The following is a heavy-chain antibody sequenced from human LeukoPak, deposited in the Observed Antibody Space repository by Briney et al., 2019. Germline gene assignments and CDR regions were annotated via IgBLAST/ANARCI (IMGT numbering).Heavy chain of an antibody. V-gene: IGHV4-59*01. J-gene: IGHJ6*02. Sequence: ALETLSLTCTVSGGSISSYYWSWIRQPPGKGLEWIGYIYYSGSTNYNPSLKSRVTISVDTSKNQFSLKLSSVTAADTAVYYCARASYYDFWSGYIMDVWGQGTTVTVSS. CDR2: IYYSGST. CDR1: GGSISSYY. CDR3: ARASYYDFWSGYIMDV. D-gene: IGHD3-3*01.